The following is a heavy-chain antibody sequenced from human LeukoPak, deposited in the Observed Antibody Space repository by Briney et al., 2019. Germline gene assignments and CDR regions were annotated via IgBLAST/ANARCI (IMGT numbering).Heavy chain of an antibody. CDR1: GFNFNNYG. Sequence: GGSLRLSCAASGFNFNNYGMHWVRQAPGKGLEWVAVISYDGSDKYYADSVKGRFTISRDDSKNTLSLQMITLRTEDTAVYFCARAGYSTSYYRHDYWGQGALVTVSS. J-gene: IGHJ4*02. V-gene: IGHV3-30*03. D-gene: IGHD6-13*01. CDR3: ARAGYSTSYYRHDY. CDR2: ISYDGSDK.